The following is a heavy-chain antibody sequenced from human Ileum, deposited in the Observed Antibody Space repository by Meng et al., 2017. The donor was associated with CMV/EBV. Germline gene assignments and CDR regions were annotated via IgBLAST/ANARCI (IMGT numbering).Heavy chain of an antibody. J-gene: IGHJ4*02. V-gene: IGHV3-74*01. CDR2: TNSDGTSR. CDR1: GITFNTYW. Sequence: GESLKISCTASGITFNTYWMHWVRQTPEKGLVWVSGTNSDGTSRFYADSVKGRFTISRDNAKNTVYLQMNSLRVEDTAVYYCTTMFEFWGQGTLVTVSS. CDR3: TTMFEF.